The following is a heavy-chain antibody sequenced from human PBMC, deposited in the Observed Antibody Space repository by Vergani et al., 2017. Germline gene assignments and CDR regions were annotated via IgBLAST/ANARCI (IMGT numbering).Heavy chain of an antibody. CDR1: GFTFSSYG. D-gene: IGHD6-25*01. CDR2: ISYDGSNK. CDR3: AKDPGRVAYSSGY. Sequence: QVQLVESGGGVVQPGRSLRLSCAASGFTFSSYGMHWVRQAPGKGLEWVAVISYDGSNKYYADSVKGRFTISRDNSKNTLYLQMNSLRAEDTAVYYCAKDPGRVAYSSGYWGQGTLVTVSS. V-gene: IGHV3-30*18. J-gene: IGHJ4*02.